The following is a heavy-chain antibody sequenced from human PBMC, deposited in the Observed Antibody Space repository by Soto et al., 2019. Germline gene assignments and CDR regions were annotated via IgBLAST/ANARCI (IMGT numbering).Heavy chain of an antibody. V-gene: IGHV4-31*03. D-gene: IGHD5-12*01. CDR3: ARDRPSRGYSGYSYYYGMDV. J-gene: IGHJ6*02. Sequence: PSETLSLTCTVSGGSISSGGYYWSWIRQHPGKGLEWIGYIYYSGSTYYNPSLRSRVTISVDTSKNQFSLKLSSVTAADTAVYYCARDRPSRGYSGYSYYYGMDVWGQGTTVTASS. CDR1: GGSISSGGYY. CDR2: IYYSGST.